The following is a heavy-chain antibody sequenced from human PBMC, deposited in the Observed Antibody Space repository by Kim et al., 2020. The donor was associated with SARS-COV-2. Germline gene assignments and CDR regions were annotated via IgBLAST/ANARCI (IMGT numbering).Heavy chain of an antibody. D-gene: IGHD3-22*01. CDR1: GGSISSSSYY. J-gene: IGHJ5*02. Sequence: SETLSLTCTVSGGSISSSSYYWGWIRQSPGKGLEWIGSIYYSGSTYYNPSLKSRVTISVDTSKNQFSLKLSSVTAADTAVYYCARVPHYYDSSGPADWFDPWGQGTLVTVSS. CDR3: ARVPHYYDSSGPADWFDP. V-gene: IGHV4-39*01. CDR2: IYYSGST.